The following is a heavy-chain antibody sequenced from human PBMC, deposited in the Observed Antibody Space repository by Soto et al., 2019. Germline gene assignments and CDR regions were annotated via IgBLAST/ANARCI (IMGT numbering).Heavy chain of an antibody. V-gene: IGHV1-46*01. D-gene: IGHD5-12*01. J-gene: IGHJ4*02. CDR1: GYTFTSYY. Sequence: ASVKVSCKASGYTFTSYYMHWVRQAPGQGLEWMGIINPSGGSTSYAQKFQGRVTMTRDTSTSTVYMELSSLGSEDTAVYYCARVMATRTFDYWGQGTLVTVSS. CDR3: ARVMATRTFDY. CDR2: INPSGGST.